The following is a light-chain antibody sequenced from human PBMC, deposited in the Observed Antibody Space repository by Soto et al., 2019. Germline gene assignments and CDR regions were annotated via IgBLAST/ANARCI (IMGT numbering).Light chain of an antibody. CDR1: LSVTSSF. J-gene: IGKJ1*01. Sequence: EIVLTQSPGTLSLSLGERATLSCRASLSVTSSFLAWYQQKPGQAPRLLIYGASSRATGIPDRFSGSGSGTDFTLTISRLEPEDFAVYYCQQYGSSPWTFGQGTKVEIK. CDR3: QQYGSSPWT. CDR2: GAS. V-gene: IGKV3-20*01.